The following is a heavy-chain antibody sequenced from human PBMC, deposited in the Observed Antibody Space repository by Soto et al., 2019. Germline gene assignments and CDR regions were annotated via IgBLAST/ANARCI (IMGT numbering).Heavy chain of an antibody. CDR2: INWNSGSI. V-gene: IGHV3-9*01. J-gene: IGHJ6*02. Sequence: PGGSLRLSCAASGFTFHDYAMHWVRQAPGKGLEWVSGINWNSGSIGYGDSVKGRFTTSRDNAKNFLYLQMNSLRSEDTALYYCAKKNSVDYSYGMDVWGQGTPVTVYS. D-gene: IGHD2-15*01. CDR3: AKKNSVDYSYGMDV. CDR1: GFTFHDYA.